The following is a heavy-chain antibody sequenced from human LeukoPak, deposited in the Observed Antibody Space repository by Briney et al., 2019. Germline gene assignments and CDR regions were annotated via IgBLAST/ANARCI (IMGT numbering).Heavy chain of an antibody. CDR3: ARDQYAWGDALDI. V-gene: IGHV1-2*02. Sequence: ASVKVSCKASGYTFTGYYMHWVRQAPRQGPEWMGWINPNSGDTNYAQKFQGRVTMTRDTSINTAYMELSRLTSDDTAVYYCARDQYAWGDALDIWGQGTMVTVSS. CDR2: INPNSGDT. CDR1: GYTFTGYY. J-gene: IGHJ3*02. D-gene: IGHD7-27*01.